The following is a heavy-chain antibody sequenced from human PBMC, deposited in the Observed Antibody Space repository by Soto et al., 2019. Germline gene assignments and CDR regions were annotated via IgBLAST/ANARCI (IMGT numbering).Heavy chain of an antibody. Sequence: QLQLQESGSGLVKPSQTLSLTCAGSGGSISSGGYSWSWIRQPPGKGLEWIGYIFRSGSTYYNPSLKSRVTISVDRSKNQVSLKLSSVTAAYTAVYYCARGMTTVTTFDYWGQGTLVTVSS. CDR3: ARGMTTVTTFDY. CDR2: IFRSGST. CDR1: GGSISSGGYS. D-gene: IGHD4-17*01. V-gene: IGHV4-30-2*01. J-gene: IGHJ4*02.